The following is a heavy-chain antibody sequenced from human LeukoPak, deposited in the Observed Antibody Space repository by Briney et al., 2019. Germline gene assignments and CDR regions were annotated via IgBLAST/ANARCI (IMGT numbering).Heavy chain of an antibody. CDR3: AKGRRGYSYDAVDY. CDR2: ISGSAHKI. CDR1: GITFSNYA. J-gene: IGHJ4*02. V-gene: IGHV3-23*01. Sequence: GGSLRLSCVASGITFSNYAVSWVRQAPEKGLDWVSVISGSAHKIRYADSVKGRFTISRDNSENIVYLQMNSLRAEDTAVYYCAKGRRGYSYDAVDYWGQGTLVTVSS. D-gene: IGHD5-18*01.